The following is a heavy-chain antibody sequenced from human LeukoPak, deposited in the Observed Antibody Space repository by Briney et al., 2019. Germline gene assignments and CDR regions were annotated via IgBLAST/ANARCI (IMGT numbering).Heavy chain of an antibody. Sequence: ASVKVSCKASGYTFTSYYMHWVRQAPGQGLEWMGIINPSGGSTSYAQKFQGRVTMTRDTSTSTVYMELSSLRSEDTAVYYCARSRITMVQSNWYFDLWGRGTLVTVSS. CDR3: ARSRITMVQSNWYFDL. J-gene: IGHJ2*01. CDR2: INPSGGST. D-gene: IGHD3-10*01. CDR1: GYTFTSYY. V-gene: IGHV1-46*01.